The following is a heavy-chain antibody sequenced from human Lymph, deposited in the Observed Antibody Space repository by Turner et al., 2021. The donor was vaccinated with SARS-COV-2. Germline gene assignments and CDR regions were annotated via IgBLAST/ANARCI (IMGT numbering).Heavy chain of an antibody. V-gene: IGHV3-21*01. Sequence: EVQLVESGGGLVKPGGFLRLSCAASGFTFSTYSMNWVRQAPGKGLEWISSISSSSSYICYADSVKGRFTISRDDAKNSLYLQMNSLRAEDTAVYYCARDIPTTADYFDYWGQGTLVTVSS. D-gene: IGHD4-17*01. J-gene: IGHJ4*02. CDR3: ARDIPTTADYFDY. CDR1: GFTFSTYS. CDR2: ISSSSSYI.